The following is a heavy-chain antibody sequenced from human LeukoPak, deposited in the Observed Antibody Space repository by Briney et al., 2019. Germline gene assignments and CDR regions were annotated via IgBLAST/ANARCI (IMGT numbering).Heavy chain of an antibody. CDR2: INHSGST. CDR1: GGSFSGYY. D-gene: IGHD1-26*01. V-gene: IGHV4-34*01. CDR3: ARGGWEPLRTGRWFDP. Sequence: PSETLSLTCAVYGGSFSGYYWSWLRQPPGKGLEWIGEINHSGSTNYNPSLKSRVTISVGTSKNQFSLKLSSVTAADTAVYYCARGGWEPLRTGRWFDPWGQGTLVTVSS. J-gene: IGHJ5*02.